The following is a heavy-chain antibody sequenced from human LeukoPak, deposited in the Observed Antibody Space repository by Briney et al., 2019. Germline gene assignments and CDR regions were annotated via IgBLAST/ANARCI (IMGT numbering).Heavy chain of an antibody. V-gene: IGHV4-59*01. CDR1: GGSISSYY. CDR2: IYYSGST. CDR3: ARGEGRIAARPDWFDP. Sequence: SETLSLTCTVSGGSISSYYWSWIRQPPGKGLEWIGYIYYSGSTNYNPSLKSRVTISVDTSKNQFSLKLSSVTAADTAVYYCARGEGRIAARPDWFDPWGQGTLVTVSS. J-gene: IGHJ5*02. D-gene: IGHD6-6*01.